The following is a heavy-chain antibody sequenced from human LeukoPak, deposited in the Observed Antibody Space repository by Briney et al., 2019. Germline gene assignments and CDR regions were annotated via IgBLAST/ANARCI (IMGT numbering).Heavy chain of an antibody. V-gene: IGHV4-59*01. CDR1: GVSISSYY. CDR3: ARPRRSGWNDAFDI. Sequence: SETLSLTCTVSGVSISSYYWSWVRQPPGKGLEWIGYIYYSGSTNYNPSLKSRVTTSVDTSKNKFSLKLSSVTAADTAVYYCARPRRSGWNDAFDIWGQGTMVTVSS. D-gene: IGHD6-19*01. J-gene: IGHJ3*02. CDR2: IYYSGST.